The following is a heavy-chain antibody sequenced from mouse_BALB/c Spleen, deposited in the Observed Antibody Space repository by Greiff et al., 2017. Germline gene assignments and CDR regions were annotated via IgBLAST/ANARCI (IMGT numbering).Heavy chain of an antibody. D-gene: IGHD1-1*01. CDR1: GFTFSSFG. J-gene: IGHJ2*01. CDR2: ISSGSSTT. V-gene: IGHV5-17*02. Sequence: EVQLQESGGGLVQPGGSRKLSCAASGFTFSSFGMHWVRQAPEKGLEWVAYISSGSSTTYYADTVKGRFTISRDNPKNTLFLQMTSLRSEDTAMYDCARCYNGSSYFDYWGQGTTLTVSS. CDR3: ARCYNGSSYFDY.